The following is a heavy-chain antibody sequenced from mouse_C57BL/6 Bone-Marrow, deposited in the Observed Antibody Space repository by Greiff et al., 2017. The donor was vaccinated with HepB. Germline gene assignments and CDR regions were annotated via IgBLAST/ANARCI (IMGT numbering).Heavy chain of an antibody. J-gene: IGHJ2*01. CDR2: ISNLAYSI. CDR3: ARHSGSSYFDY. CDR1: GFTFSDYG. Sequence: EVMLVESGGGLVQPGGSLELSCAASGFTFSDYGMAWVRQAPRKGPEWVAFISNLAYSIYYADTVKGRFTISRENAKNTLYLEMSSLRSEDTAMYYCARHSGSSYFDYWGQGTTLTVSS. V-gene: IGHV5-15*01. D-gene: IGHD1-1*01.